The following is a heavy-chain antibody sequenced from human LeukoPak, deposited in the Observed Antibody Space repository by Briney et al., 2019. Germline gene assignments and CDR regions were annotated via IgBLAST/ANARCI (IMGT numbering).Heavy chain of an antibody. CDR1: GGSFSGYY. J-gene: IGHJ5*02. CDR2: INHSGST. Sequence: SETLSLTCAVYGGSFSGYYWSWIRQPPGKGLEWIGEINHSGSTNYNPSLKSRVTISVDTSKNQFSLKLSSVTAADMAVYYCARGPWDIVVVVAATGWFDPWGQGTLVTVSS. V-gene: IGHV4-34*01. D-gene: IGHD2-15*01. CDR3: ARGPWDIVVVVAATGWFDP.